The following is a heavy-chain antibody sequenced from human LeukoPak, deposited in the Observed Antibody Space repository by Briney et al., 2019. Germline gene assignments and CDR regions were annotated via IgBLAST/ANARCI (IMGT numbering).Heavy chain of an antibody. D-gene: IGHD5-18*01. CDR3: ARDNPSGYTYGYEHYFHYIDV. V-gene: IGHV4-59*12. J-gene: IGHJ6*03. CDR1: GGSMSSYY. Sequence: SETLSLNCTVSGGSMSSYYWSWIRQPPGKGLEFIGYVSYTGDTKYEPSLQGRVTISMATSKTHFSLKLSSVTAADMALYYCARDNPSGYTYGYEHYFHYIDVWGKGTTVTVSS. CDR2: VSYTGDT.